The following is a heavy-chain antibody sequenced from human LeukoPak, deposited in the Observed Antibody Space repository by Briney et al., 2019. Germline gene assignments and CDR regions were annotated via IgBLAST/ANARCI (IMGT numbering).Heavy chain of an antibody. CDR1: GFPFSSNL. V-gene: IGHV3-7*01. CDR3: VRDRDSSMVHFDS. D-gene: IGHD3-10*01. J-gene: IGHJ4*02. Sequence: GGSLRLSCAASGFPFSSNLMSWVRQAPGKGLEWVALIKEDGNEKHYVGSVEGRFTISRDNAKNSLYLQMNSLRVEDTAVYYCVRDRDSSMVHFDSWGQGTLVTVSS. CDR2: IKEDGNEK.